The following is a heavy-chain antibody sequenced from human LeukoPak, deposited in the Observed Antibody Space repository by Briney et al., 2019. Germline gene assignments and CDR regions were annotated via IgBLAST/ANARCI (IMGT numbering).Heavy chain of an antibody. V-gene: IGHV1-2*02. J-gene: IGHJ3*02. Sequence: ASVKVSCKASGYTFTGYYMHWVRQAPGQGLGWMGWINPNSGGTNYAQKFQGRVTMTRDTSISTAYMELSRLRSDDTAVYYCARAGYRIDAFDIWGQGTMVTVSS. CDR3: ARAGYRIDAFDI. D-gene: IGHD3-9*01. CDR1: GYTFTGYY. CDR2: INPNSGGT.